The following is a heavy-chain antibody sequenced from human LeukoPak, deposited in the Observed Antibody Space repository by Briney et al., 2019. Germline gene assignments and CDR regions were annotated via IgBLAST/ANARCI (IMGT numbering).Heavy chain of an antibody. D-gene: IGHD3-10*01. CDR1: GYTFTGYY. CDR2: INPNSGGT. V-gene: IGHV1-2*02. J-gene: IGHJ4*02. CDR3: ARMSMVRGVINDY. Sequence: ASVKVSCKASGYTFTGYYMHWVRQAPGQGLEWMGWINPNSGGTNYAQKFQGRVTMTRDTSISTAYMELSRLRSDDTAVYYCARMSMVRGVINDYWGQGTLVTVSS.